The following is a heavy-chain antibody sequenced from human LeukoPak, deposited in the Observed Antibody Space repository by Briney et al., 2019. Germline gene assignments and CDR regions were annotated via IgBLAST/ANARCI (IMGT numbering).Heavy chain of an antibody. D-gene: IGHD3-16*01. CDR3: TTDLPLGSRGIDY. CDR2: IKSETDGGTT. V-gene: IGHV3-15*01. J-gene: IGHJ4*02. Sequence: GGSLRLSCAASGFTVNNAWMTWVRQAPGKGLEWVGRIKSETDGGTTDYAAPVKGRFSISRDDSENTLYLQINSLKTEDTAVYYSTTDLPLGSRGIDYWGQGTQVTVSS. CDR1: GFTVNNAW.